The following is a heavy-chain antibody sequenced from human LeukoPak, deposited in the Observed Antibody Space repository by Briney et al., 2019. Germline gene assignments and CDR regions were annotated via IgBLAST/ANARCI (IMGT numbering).Heavy chain of an antibody. CDR1: GGSISSSGYY. V-gene: IGHV4-39*01. CDR3: ARAGWDYDSSGYLDY. CDR2: IYYSGST. J-gene: IGHJ4*02. Sequence: KPSETLSLTCTVSGGSISSSGYYWGWIRQPPGKGLEWIASIYYSGSTYYNPSLKSRVTISVDTSKNQLSLKLSSLTAADTAVYYCARAGWDYDSSGYLDYWGQGTLVTVSS. D-gene: IGHD3-22*01.